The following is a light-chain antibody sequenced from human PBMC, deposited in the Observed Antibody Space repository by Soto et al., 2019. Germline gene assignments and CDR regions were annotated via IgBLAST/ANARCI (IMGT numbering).Light chain of an antibody. V-gene: IGKV3-20*01. J-gene: IGKJ1*01. CDR1: QSVSSSY. CDR2: DAS. CDR3: QQYGGSPWT. Sequence: EIVFTQSPGTLSLSPGERATLSCRASQSVSSSYLAWYQQKPGQAPRLLIFDASRRATGIPDRFSGSGSGTDFSLTISRLEPEDFAVYYCQQYGGSPWTFGQGTKVDNK.